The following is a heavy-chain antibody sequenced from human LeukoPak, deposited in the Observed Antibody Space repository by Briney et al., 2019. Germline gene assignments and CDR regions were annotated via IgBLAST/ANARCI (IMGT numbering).Heavy chain of an antibody. J-gene: IGHJ3*02. CDR2: VNHTGGI. Sequence: SETLSLTCAVYGGSFSGYSWSWIRQSPEKGLEWIGEVNHTGGITYNPSLKSRVTVAIDTSKNQFSLKLSSVTAADTAVYYCARGEAAGAFDIWGQGTMVTVSS. CDR1: GGSFSGYS. CDR3: ARGEAAGAFDI. D-gene: IGHD2-15*01. V-gene: IGHV4-34*01.